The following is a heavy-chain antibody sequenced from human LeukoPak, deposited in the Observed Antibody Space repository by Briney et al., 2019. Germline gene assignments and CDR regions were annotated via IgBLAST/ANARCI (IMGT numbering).Heavy chain of an antibody. Sequence: PSETLSLTCTVSGGSISSSSYYWGWIRQPPGKGLEWVGSIYYSGSTSSNPSLKRPVTISVDTSKNQFSLKLSSVTAADTAVYYCARRGQYCSSTSCYPFDYWNQGTLVTVSS. CDR2: IYYSGST. V-gene: IGHV4-39*01. D-gene: IGHD2-2*01. CDR3: ARRGQYCSSTSCYPFDY. J-gene: IGHJ4*02. CDR1: GGSISSSSYY.